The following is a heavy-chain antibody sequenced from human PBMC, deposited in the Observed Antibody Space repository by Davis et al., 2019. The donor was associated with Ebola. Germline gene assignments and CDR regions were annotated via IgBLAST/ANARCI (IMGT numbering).Heavy chain of an antibody. V-gene: IGHV3-30*19. Sequence: GGSLRLSCAASGFTFSSYGMHWVRQAPGKGLEWVAVIWSDGSNKYYADSVKGRFTISRHNSKNTLYLQMNSLRAEDTAVYYCAREVPYGSGYYYYYGMDVWGQGTTVTVSS. CDR3: AREVPYGSGYYYYYGMDV. J-gene: IGHJ6*02. CDR1: GFTFSSYG. CDR2: IWSDGSNK. D-gene: IGHD3-10*01.